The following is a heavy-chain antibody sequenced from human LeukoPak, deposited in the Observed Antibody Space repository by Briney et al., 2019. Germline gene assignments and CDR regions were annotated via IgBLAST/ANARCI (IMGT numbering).Heavy chain of an antibody. CDR1: GFTFSNFW. J-gene: IGHJ4*02. D-gene: IGHD3-22*01. V-gene: IGHV3-23*01. CDR3: ANEDYYDSSGSNYFDY. CDR2: IGGSGGST. Sequence: TGGSLRLSCTASGFTFSNFWMGWVRQAPGKGLEWVSAIGGSGGSTYYADSVKGWFTISRDNSKNTLYLQMNSLRAEDTAVYYCANEDYYDSSGSNYFDYWGQGTLVTVSS.